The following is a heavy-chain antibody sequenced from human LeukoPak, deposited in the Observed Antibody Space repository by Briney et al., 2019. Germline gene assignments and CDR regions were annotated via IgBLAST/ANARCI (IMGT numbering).Heavy chain of an antibody. V-gene: IGHV3-23*01. CDR2: TGASDGTT. Sequence: GGSLRLSCAASGFTFGNFVMTWVRQAPGRGLEWLSSTGASDGTTDYADPVNGRFTTSRDTSKNTLYTQINSLRADDTAVYCCAKGAWRTFFDNWGQRALVTVSS. J-gene: IGHJ4*02. CDR3: AKGAWRTFFDN. D-gene: IGHD1-1*01. CDR1: GFTFGNFV.